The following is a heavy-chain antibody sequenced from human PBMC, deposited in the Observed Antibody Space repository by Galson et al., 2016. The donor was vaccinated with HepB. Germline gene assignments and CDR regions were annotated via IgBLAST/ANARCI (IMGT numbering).Heavy chain of an antibody. V-gene: IGHV3-23*01. CDR2: ISGSGGST. CDR3: AKARDGLRYFDWYYFDY. Sequence: SLRLSCAASGLTFSDYAMSWGRQAPGKGLEWVSSISGSGGSTFYADSVKGWFTISRDNSKNTLYLQMNSLRAEDTAVYYCAKARDGLRYFDWYYFDYWGQGTLVTVSS. J-gene: IGHJ4*02. CDR1: GLTFSDYA. D-gene: IGHD3-9*01.